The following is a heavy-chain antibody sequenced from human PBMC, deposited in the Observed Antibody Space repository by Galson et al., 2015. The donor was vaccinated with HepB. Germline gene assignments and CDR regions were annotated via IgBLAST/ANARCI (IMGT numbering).Heavy chain of an antibody. CDR3: AASPYYYDSSGPLGEAFDV. V-gene: IGHV1-58*02. J-gene: IGHJ3*01. Sequence: SVKVSCKASGFTFSDSAMQWVRQARGQRLEWTGRIVVGSGNTNYAQKFQERVTISRDMSTSTAYMELSSLRFEDTAVYYCAASPYYYDSSGPLGEAFDVWGQGIMVTVSS. D-gene: IGHD3-22*01. CDR1: GFTFSDSA. CDR2: IVVGSGNT.